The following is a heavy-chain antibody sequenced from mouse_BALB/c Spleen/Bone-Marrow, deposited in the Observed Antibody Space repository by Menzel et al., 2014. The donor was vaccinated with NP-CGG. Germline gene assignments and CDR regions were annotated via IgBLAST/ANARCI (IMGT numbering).Heavy chain of an antibody. CDR2: IDPANGNT. CDR1: GYTFTSYW. V-gene: IGHV14-3*02. D-gene: IGHD2-4*01. CDR3: ALYYDYDVGY. Sequence: VQLQQSGAELVKPGASVKLSCKASGYTFTSYWMHWVKQRPEQGLEWIGRIDPANGNTKYDPKFQGKATITADTSSNTAYLQLSSLTSEDTAVYYCALYYDYDVGYWGQGTTLTVSS. J-gene: IGHJ2*01.